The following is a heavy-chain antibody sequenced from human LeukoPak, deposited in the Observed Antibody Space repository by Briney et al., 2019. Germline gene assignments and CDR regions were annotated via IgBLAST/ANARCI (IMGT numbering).Heavy chain of an antibody. D-gene: IGHD3-10*01. V-gene: IGHV4-34*01. CDR1: GGSFSGYY. J-gene: IGHJ4*02. CDR2: INHSGST. CDR3: ARRGRYYGSGSYYGIFYYFDY. Sequence: SETLSLTCAVYGGSFSGYYWSWIRQPPGKGLEWIGEINHSGSTNYNPSLKSRVTISVDTSKNQFSLRLSSVTAADTAVYYCARRGRYYGSGSYYGIFYYFDYWGQGTLVTVSS.